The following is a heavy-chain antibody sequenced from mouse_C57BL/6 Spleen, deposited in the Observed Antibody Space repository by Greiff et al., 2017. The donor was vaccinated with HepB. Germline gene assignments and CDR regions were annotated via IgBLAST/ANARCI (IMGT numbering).Heavy chain of an antibody. CDR1: GFSLTSYG. V-gene: IGHV2-5*01. CDR3: AKSDYGSDYFDY. D-gene: IGHD1-1*01. Sequence: VMLVESGPGLVQPSQSLSITCTVSGFSLTSYGVHWVRQSPGKGLEWLGVIWRGGSTDYNAAFMSRLSITKDNSKSQVFFKMNSLQADDTAIYYCAKSDYGSDYFDYWGQGTTLTVSS. CDR2: IWRGGST. J-gene: IGHJ2*01.